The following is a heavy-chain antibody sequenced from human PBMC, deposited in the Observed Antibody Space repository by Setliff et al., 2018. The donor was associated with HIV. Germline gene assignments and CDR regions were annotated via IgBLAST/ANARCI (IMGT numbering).Heavy chain of an antibody. CDR2: MFFSGST. V-gene: IGHV4-59*08. J-gene: IGHJ4*02. D-gene: IGHD2-2*01. CDR3: ARGLVSDRTSFIFDY. Sequence: PSETLSLTCTVSGGSISSDYWSWIRQPPGKGLEWIGYMFFSGSTNYNPSLKSRVTISVDTSENQFSLKLSSVTAADTAVYYCARGLVSDRTSFIFDYWGLGTLVTVSS. CDR1: GGSISSDY.